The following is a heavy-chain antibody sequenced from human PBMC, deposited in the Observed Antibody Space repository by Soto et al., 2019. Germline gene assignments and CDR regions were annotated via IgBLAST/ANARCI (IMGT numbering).Heavy chain of an antibody. D-gene: IGHD3-10*01. J-gene: IGHJ4*02. CDR1: GYSFTSYG. V-gene: IGHV1-18*01. Sequence: ASVKVSCKASGYSFTSYGISWVRQAPGQGLEWMGWISAYNGNTNFAQNLQGRVTMTTDASTSTAYMELRSLRSDDTAVYYCARDGGYRGWGRYCDYWGKGTLVTVSS. CDR2: ISAYNGNT. CDR3: ARDGGYRGWGRYCDY.